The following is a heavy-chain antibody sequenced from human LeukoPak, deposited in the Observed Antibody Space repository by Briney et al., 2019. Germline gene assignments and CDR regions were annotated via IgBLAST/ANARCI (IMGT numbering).Heavy chain of an antibody. CDR3: AKVRVATINDAFDI. J-gene: IGHJ3*02. CDR1: GFTFSSYG. D-gene: IGHD5-12*01. Sequence: GGSLRLSCAASGFTFSSYGMHWVRQAPGKGLEWVAFIRYDGSNKYYADSVKGRFTISRDNSKNTLYLQMNSLRAEDTAVYYCAKVRVATINDAFDIWGQGTMVTVSS. CDR2: IRYDGSNK. V-gene: IGHV3-30*02.